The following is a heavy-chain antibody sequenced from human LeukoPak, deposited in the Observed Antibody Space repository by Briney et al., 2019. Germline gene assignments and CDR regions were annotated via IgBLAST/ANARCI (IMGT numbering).Heavy chain of an antibody. J-gene: IGHJ3*02. Sequence: SETLSLTCTVSGGSISSYYWSWIRQPPGKGLEWIGYIYYSGSTNYNPSLKSRVTISVDTSKNQFSLKLSSVTAADTAVYYCARGGDYDCGGDCYAGAFDIWGQGTMVTVSS. D-gene: IGHD2-21*02. CDR3: ARGGDYDCGGDCYAGAFDI. CDR2: IYYSGST. V-gene: IGHV4-59*01. CDR1: GGSISSYY.